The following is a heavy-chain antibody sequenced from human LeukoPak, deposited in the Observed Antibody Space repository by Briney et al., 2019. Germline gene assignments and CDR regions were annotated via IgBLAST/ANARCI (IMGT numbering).Heavy chain of an antibody. CDR1: GGSISTSSYY. Sequence: SETLSLTCTASGGSISTSSYYWGWIRQPPGKGLEWIGTTFYSGSTYYNPSLKSRVTVSLVTSKNQFSLKLSSVTAADTAVYYCARVDGIAMAAWGQGTLVTVSS. CDR2: TFYSGST. V-gene: IGHV4-39*07. J-gene: IGHJ4*02. CDR3: ARVDGIAMAA. D-gene: IGHD5-18*01.